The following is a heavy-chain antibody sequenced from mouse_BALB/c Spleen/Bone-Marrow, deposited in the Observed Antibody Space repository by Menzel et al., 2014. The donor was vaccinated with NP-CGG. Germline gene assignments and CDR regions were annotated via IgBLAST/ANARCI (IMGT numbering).Heavy chain of an antibody. V-gene: IGHV1-77*01. CDR3: AREGTGTGWYFDD. J-gene: IGHJ1*01. CDR1: GYTFTDFV. CDR2: IYPGNDGS. Sequence: QVQLKESGLELVKPGTSVKMSCKASGYTFTDFVISWVKQKSGQGLDWIGEIYPGNDGSYYNERFKGKATLTADKSSNTAYMQLSSLTSEDSAVYFCAREGTGTGWYFDDWGAGTSVTVSS. D-gene: IGHD4-1*01.